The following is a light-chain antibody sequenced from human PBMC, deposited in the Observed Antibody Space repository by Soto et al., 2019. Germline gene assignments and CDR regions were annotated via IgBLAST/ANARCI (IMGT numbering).Light chain of an antibody. Sequence: EIVLTQSPGTLSLSPGERATLSCRASQSVSSNYLAWYQQKPGQAPRLLIYGASSRATAIPDRFSGSGSGTDVALTISRLEPEDFAVYYCQQFGTSPPSTFGQGTRLEIK. CDR2: GAS. CDR3: QQFGTSPPST. J-gene: IGKJ5*01. CDR1: QSVSSNY. V-gene: IGKV3-20*01.